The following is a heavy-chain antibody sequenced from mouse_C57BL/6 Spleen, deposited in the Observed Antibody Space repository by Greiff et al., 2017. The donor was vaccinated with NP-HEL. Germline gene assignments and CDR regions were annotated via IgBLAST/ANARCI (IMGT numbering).Heavy chain of an antibody. CDR3: ARVYYSNYDYFDY. J-gene: IGHJ2*01. V-gene: IGHV1-39*01. D-gene: IGHD2-5*01. CDR1: GYSFTDYN. Sequence: VQLKESGPELVKPGASVKISCKASGYSFTDYNMNWVKQSNGKSLEWIGEINPNYGTTSYNQKFKGKATLTVDQSSSTAYMQLNSLTSEDSAVYCGARVYYSNYDYFDYWGQGTTLTVSS. CDR2: INPNYGTT.